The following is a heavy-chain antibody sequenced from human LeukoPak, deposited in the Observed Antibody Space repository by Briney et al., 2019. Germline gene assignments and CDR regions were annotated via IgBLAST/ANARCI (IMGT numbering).Heavy chain of an antibody. CDR2: INPSGGTT. J-gene: IGHJ4*02. CDR3: AKEGNSGWVPKY. D-gene: IGHD6-19*01. CDR1: GYTFTSYY. Sequence: ASVTVSFKASGYTFTSYYVHWVRQAPGQGLEWMAMINPSGGTTTYAQNFQGRVTMTRDTSTRTAYMELSSLRSEDTAVYYCAKEGNSGWVPKYWGQGTLVTVSS. V-gene: IGHV1-46*01.